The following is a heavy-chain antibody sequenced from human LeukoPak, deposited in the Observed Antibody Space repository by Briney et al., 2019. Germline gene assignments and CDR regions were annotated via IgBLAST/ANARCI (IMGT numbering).Heavy chain of an antibody. CDR2: IIPILGIA. Sequence: GSSVKVSCKASGGTFSSYTISWVRQAPGQGLEWMGRIIPILGIANSAQKFQGRVTITADKSTSTAYMELSSLRSEDTAVYYCARHYDILTGLHYWGQGTLVTVSS. J-gene: IGHJ4*02. CDR3: ARHYDILTGLHY. D-gene: IGHD3-9*01. CDR1: GGTFSSYT. V-gene: IGHV1-69*02.